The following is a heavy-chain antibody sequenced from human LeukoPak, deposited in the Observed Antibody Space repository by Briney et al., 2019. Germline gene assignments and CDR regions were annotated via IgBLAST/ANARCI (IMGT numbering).Heavy chain of an antibody. CDR2: IYTSGST. CDR3: ARAKGYSNYYWFDP. V-gene: IGHV4-4*07. D-gene: IGHD4-11*01. CDR1: GGSISSYY. Sequence: SETLSLTCTVSGGSISSYYWSWIRQPAGKGLEWIGRIYTSGSTNYNPSLKSRVTISVDKSKNQFSLKLSSVTAADPAVYYCARAKGYSNYYWFDPWGQGTLVTVSS. J-gene: IGHJ5*02.